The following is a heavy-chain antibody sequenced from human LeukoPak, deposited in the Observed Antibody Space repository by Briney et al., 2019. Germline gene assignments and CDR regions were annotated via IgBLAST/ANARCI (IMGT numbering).Heavy chain of an antibody. J-gene: IGHJ4*02. Sequence: PGQSLRLSCTASGFTFGDYAMSWVRQAPGKGLEWVGFIRSKAYGGTTEYAASVKGRFTISRDDSKSIAYLQMNSLKTEDTAVYYCTRVSGSYYDSSGYYYDYWGQGTLVTVSS. V-gene: IGHV3-49*04. CDR2: IRSKAYGGTT. CDR3: TRVSGSYYDSSGYYYDY. D-gene: IGHD3-22*01. CDR1: GFTFGDYA.